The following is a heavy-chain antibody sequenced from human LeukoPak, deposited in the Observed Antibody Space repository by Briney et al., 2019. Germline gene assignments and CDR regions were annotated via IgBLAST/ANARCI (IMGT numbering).Heavy chain of an antibody. CDR3: AKRGSSGTLGYFDY. D-gene: IGHD1-26*01. CDR1: GFTFSTYG. CDR2: ISGGGGTT. J-gene: IGHJ4*02. Sequence: PGGSLRLSCAASGFTFSTYGMSWVRQAPGKGLEWVSGISGGGGTTYYADSVKGRFTISRDNSKNTLYLQMNSLRAGDTAVYYCAKRGSSGTLGYFDYWGQGTLVTVSS. V-gene: IGHV3-23*01.